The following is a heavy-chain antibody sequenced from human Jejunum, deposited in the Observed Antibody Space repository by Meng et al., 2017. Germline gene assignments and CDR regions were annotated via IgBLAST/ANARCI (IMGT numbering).Heavy chain of an antibody. CDR2: INEDETEK. CDR3: ARLPGGWFRTDY. J-gene: IGHJ4*02. V-gene: IGHV3-7*01. Sequence: GFLRLSCVASGFTFNTYWMTWVRQAPGKGREWVANINEDETEKNYVDSVKGRFTISRDNAKNSVYLQMNSLRAEDTAVYYCARLPGGWFRTDYWGQGTLVTVSS. D-gene: IGHD6-19*01. CDR1: GFTFNTYW.